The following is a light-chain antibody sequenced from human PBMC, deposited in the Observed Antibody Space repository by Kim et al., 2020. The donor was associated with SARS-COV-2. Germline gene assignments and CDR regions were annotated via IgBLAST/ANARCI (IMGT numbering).Light chain of an antibody. J-gene: IGKJ5*01. V-gene: IGKV1-17*01. Sequence: ASVGDRVTITCRERQGIMNDLDWYQQNPGRDPKRLIYGASSLQSGVPSRFSGSGSGTEFSLTISGVQPEDFATYFCLQRRTYPITFGQGTRLEIK. CDR2: GAS. CDR3: LQRRTYPIT. CDR1: QGIMND.